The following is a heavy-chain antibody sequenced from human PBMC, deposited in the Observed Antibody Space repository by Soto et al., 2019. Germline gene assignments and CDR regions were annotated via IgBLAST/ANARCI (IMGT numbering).Heavy chain of an antibody. CDR2: INAGNGNT. V-gene: IGHV1-3*01. CDR1: GYTFTIYA. D-gene: IGHD2-21*02. J-gene: IGHJ4*01. CDR3: ARAWVVVTAPDY. Sequence: GASVNVSCKASGYTFTIYAMHWVLQAPGQRLEWMGWINAGNGNTKYSQKFQGRVTITRDTSASTAYMELSSLRSEDTAVYYCARAWVVVTAPDYWGQGTLVTVSS.